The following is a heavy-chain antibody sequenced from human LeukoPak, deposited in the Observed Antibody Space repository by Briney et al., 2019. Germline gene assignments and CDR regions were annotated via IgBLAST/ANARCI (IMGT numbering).Heavy chain of an antibody. CDR3: ARVGYDFWSGYYTGWFDP. Sequence: SETLPLTCAVYGGSFSGYYWSWIRQPPGKGLEWIGEINHSGSTYYNPSLKSRVTISVDTSKNQFSLKLSSVTAADTAVYYCARVGYDFWSGYYTGWFDPWGQGTLVTVSS. D-gene: IGHD3-3*01. J-gene: IGHJ5*02. V-gene: IGHV4-34*01. CDR2: INHSGST. CDR1: GGSFSGYY.